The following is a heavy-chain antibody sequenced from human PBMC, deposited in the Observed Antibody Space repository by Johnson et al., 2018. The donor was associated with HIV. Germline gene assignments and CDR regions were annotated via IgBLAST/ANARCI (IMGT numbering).Heavy chain of an antibody. J-gene: IGHJ3*02. CDR2: IQYDESNK. CDR1: GFTFSSYA. V-gene: IGHV3-30*02. Sequence: QVQLVESGGGLVQPGGSLRLSCAASGFTFSSYAMHWVRQAPGKGLEWVAFIQYDESNKRYADSVKGRFTISRDNSKNTLYLQMNSLRAGDTAVYYCARAGGYSRDAFDIWGQGTMVTVSS. CDR3: ARAGGYSRDAFDI. D-gene: IGHD5-24*01.